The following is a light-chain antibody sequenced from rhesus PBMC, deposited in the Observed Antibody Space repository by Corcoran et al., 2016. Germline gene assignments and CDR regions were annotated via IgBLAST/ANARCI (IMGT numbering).Light chain of an antibody. CDR3: QHYYNKPFT. CDR1: QNIYSN. CDR2: AAS. J-gene: IGKJ3*01. V-gene: IGKV1S12*01. Sequence: DIQMTQSPSALSASVGDRVTISCRASQNIYSNLAWYQQKPGKAPKLLIYAASSLQTGIPSRFSGSGSGTDFTLTISSLQPKDSAAYYCQHYYNKPFTFGPGTKLDIK.